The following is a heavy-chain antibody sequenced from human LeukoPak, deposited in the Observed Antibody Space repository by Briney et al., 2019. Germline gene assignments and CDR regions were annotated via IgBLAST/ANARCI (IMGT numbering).Heavy chain of an antibody. Sequence: SETLSLTCTVSGGSISSYYWSWIRQPPGKGLEWIGYIYYSGSTNYNPSLKSRVTISVDTSKNQFTLKLSSVTAADTAVYYCAREVNDYSNYRWFDPWGQGTLVTVSS. CDR3: AREVNDYSNYRWFDP. CDR2: IYYSGST. D-gene: IGHD4-11*01. V-gene: IGHV4-59*01. CDR1: GGSISSYY. J-gene: IGHJ5*02.